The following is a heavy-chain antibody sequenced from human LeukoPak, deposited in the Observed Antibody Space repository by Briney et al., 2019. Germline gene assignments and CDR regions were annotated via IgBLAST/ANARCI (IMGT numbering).Heavy chain of an antibody. V-gene: IGHV5-51*01. CDR1: GFRFTSYW. D-gene: IGHD6-19*01. Sequence: GESLKISCKGSGFRFTSYWIGWVRQMPGKGLEWMGIIYPGDSDTRYSPSFQGQVTISADKSISTAYLQWSSLKASDTAMYYCARDGSGYSSGWLESYFDYWGQGTLVTVSS. CDR3: ARDGSGYSSGWLESYFDY. CDR2: IYPGDSDT. J-gene: IGHJ4*02.